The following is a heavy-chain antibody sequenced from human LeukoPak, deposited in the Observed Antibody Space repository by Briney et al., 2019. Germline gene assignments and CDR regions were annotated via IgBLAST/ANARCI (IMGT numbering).Heavy chain of an antibody. D-gene: IGHD5-18*01. CDR2: IYTSGRT. J-gene: IGHJ3*02. CDR3: ARIQLWAKVSRGYAFDI. V-gene: IGHV4-4*09. Sequence: NSSETLSLTCTVSGASISSYYCSWVRQPPGKGLEWIGYIYTSGRTNYTPSLNSPLTIAVDTSKIQFSLKLSSVTAADTAVYYCARIQLWAKVSRGYAFDIWGRGTMVSVSS. CDR1: GASISSYY.